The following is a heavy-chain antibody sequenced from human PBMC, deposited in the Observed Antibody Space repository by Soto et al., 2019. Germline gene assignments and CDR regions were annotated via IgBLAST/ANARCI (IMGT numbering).Heavy chain of an antibody. J-gene: IGHJ4*02. V-gene: IGHV3-48*03. CDR1: GLTCSSYG. Sequence: PGGSLRLSCAASGLTCSSYGRNWVRQSPGKGLEWVSYISSSGSTIYYADSVKGRFTISRDNAKNSLYLRMNSLRAEDTGVYYCATYPWGSSIDSRGQGTLVTVSS. CDR3: ATYPWGSSIDS. CDR2: ISSSGSTI. D-gene: IGHD3-16*01.